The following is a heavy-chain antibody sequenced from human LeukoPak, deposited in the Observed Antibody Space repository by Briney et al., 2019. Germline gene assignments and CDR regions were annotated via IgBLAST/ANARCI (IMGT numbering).Heavy chain of an antibody. D-gene: IGHD3-22*01. V-gene: IGHV1-18*01. Sequence: ASVKVSCKASGYTFTSYGISWVRQAPGQGLEWMGWISAYNGNTNYAQKLQGRVTMTTDTSTSTAYMELRSLRSDDTAVYYCARGDTYYYDSSGYYPYWGQGTLVTVSS. CDR3: ARGDTYYYDSSGYYPY. CDR1: GYTFTSYG. CDR2: ISAYNGNT. J-gene: IGHJ4*02.